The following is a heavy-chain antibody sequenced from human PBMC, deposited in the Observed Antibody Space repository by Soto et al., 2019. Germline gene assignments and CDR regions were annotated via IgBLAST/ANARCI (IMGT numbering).Heavy chain of an antibody. Sequence: GGSLRLSCAASGFTFSSYAMTWVRQAPGKGLEWVSAISGSGTSTYYADSVRGRFTISRDNSKNTLYLQMNSLRAEDTAVYYCAKGTFWAKGPSYYDSSGYYSFYWGQGTLVTVSS. J-gene: IGHJ4*02. V-gene: IGHV3-23*01. CDR2: ISGSGTST. CDR3: AKGTFWAKGPSYYDSSGYYSFY. D-gene: IGHD3-22*01. CDR1: GFTFSSYA.